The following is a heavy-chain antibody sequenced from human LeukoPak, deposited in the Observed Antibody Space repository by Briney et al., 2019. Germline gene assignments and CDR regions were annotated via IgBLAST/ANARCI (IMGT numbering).Heavy chain of an antibody. CDR1: GFTFSSYA. D-gene: IGHD3-22*01. CDR3: AKSGHTYYYDSSGYYYWGD. J-gene: IGHJ4*02. Sequence: PGGSLRLSCAASGFTFSSYAMSWVRQAPGKGLEWVSAISGSGGSTYYADSVKGRFTISRDNSKNTLYLQMNSLRAEDTAVYYCAKSGHTYYYDSSGYYYWGDWGQGTLVTVSS. V-gene: IGHV3-23*01. CDR2: ISGSGGST.